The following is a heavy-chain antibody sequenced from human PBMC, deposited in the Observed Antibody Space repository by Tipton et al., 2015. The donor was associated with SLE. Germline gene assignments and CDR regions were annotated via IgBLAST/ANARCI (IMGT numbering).Heavy chain of an antibody. CDR3: ASCGAAKYYYYYMDV. CDR2: ISYSGST. CDR1: GGSISSYY. V-gene: IGHV4-59*01. J-gene: IGHJ6*03. D-gene: IGHD1-26*01. Sequence: TLSLTCPVPGGSISSYYWSWIRQPPGKGLEWIGYISYSGSTNYNPSLRSRVTISLDTSKNQFSLKLSSVTAADTDVYDCASCGAAKYYYYYMDVSGKATTVTVSS.